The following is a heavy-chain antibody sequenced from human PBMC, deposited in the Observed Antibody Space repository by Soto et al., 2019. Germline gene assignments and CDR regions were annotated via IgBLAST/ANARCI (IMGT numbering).Heavy chain of an antibody. D-gene: IGHD6-13*01. CDR1: GFTFSSYT. V-gene: IGHV3-30-3*01. CDR3: AREGSSWSLDY. Sequence: QVQLVESGGGVVQPGRSLRLSCAVSGFTFSSYTMHWVRQAPGKGLEWVAIISYDGSNKYYADSLKDRFTISRDNSRNTLYVQMNSLRPEDTAVYYCAREGSSWSLDYWGQGTLVTVSS. CDR2: ISYDGSNK. J-gene: IGHJ4*02.